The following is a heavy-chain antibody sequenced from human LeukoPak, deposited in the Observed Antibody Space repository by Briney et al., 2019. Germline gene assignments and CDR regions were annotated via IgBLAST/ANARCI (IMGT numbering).Heavy chain of an antibody. CDR1: GYTFTGYY. D-gene: IGHD3-22*01. Sequence: ASVKVSCKASGYTFTGYYMHWVRQAPGQGLEWMGWINPNSGGTNYAQKFQGRVTMTRDTSISTAYMELSRLRSDDTAVYYCARGRGYYDGSGYFRWYSFDYWGQGTLVTVSS. CDR2: INPNSGGT. CDR3: ARGRGYYDGSGYFRWYSFDY. J-gene: IGHJ4*02. V-gene: IGHV1-2*02.